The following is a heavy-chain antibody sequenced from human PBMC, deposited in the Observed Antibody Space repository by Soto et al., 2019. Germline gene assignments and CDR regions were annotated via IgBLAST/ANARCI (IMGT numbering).Heavy chain of an antibody. CDR1: GFTFSSYG. V-gene: IGHV3-64D*06. CDR2: ISSTGGST. D-gene: IGHD6-19*01. CDR3: VKDTYSSTSSWFDT. Sequence: QPGGSLRLSCSASGFTFSSYGIHWVRQAPGKGLKYVSAISSTGGSTYYADSVKGRFTISRDNSKNTLYLQMNSLRVEDTAVYYCVKDTYSSTSSWFDTWGQGTLVTVSS. J-gene: IGHJ5*02.